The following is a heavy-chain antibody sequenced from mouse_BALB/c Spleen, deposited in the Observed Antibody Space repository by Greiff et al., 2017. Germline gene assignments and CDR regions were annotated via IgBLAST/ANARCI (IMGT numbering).Heavy chain of an antibody. J-gene: IGHJ4*01. CDR1: GFNIKDTY. Sequence: VQLQQSGAELVKPGASVKLSCTASGFNIKDTYMHWVKQRHEQGLEWIGRIDPANGNTKYDPKFQGKATITADTSSNTAYLQLSSLTSEDTAVYYCARWYYGSNAMDYWGQGTSVTVSS. CDR3: ARWYYGSNAMDY. V-gene: IGHV14-3*02. D-gene: IGHD1-1*01. CDR2: IDPANGNT.